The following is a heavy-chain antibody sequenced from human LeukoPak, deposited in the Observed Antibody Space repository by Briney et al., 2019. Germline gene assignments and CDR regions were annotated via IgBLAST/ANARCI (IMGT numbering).Heavy chain of an antibody. CDR2: INHSGSP. V-gene: IGHV4-34*01. CDR1: GGSFSGYY. CDR3: GRVTGYMIEDYFDY. Sequence: PSETLSLTSAIDGGSFSGYYWSWIREPPGKELEWIGEINHSGSPNYNPSLKSRVTISVDTSKNQFSLKLRSVTAADTAVYYCGRVTGYMIEDYFDYWGQGTLVTVSS. D-gene: IGHD3-22*01. J-gene: IGHJ4*02.